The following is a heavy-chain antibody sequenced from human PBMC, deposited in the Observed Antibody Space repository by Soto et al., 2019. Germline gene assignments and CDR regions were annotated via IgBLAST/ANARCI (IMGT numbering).Heavy chain of an antibody. V-gene: IGHV3-53*01. J-gene: IGHJ4*02. D-gene: IGHD5-18*01. CDR3: AGGFSYGYIDH. CDR1: GXTLSSND. CDR2: IFAGGGK. Sequence: GSLRLSCAASGXTLSSNDMSWVRQAPGRGLEWLSVIFAGGGKYYADSVKGRFTISKDNSKNRVYLTMNTLRAGDTAVYYCAGGFSYGYIDHWGQGTPGTVS.